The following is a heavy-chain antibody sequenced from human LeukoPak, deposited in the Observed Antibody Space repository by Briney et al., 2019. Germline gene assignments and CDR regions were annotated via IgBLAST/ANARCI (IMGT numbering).Heavy chain of an antibody. Sequence: GGSLRLSCAASGFTFSTYGMHWVRQAPGKGLEWVSYISSSGSDIYYADSVKGRFTISRDNAKNSLYLHMNSLRAEDTAVYYCARDYGGSSPFDYWGQGTLVTVSS. CDR3: ARDYGGSSPFDY. CDR1: GFTFSTYG. CDR2: ISSSGSDI. D-gene: IGHD4-23*01. V-gene: IGHV3-21*05. J-gene: IGHJ4*02.